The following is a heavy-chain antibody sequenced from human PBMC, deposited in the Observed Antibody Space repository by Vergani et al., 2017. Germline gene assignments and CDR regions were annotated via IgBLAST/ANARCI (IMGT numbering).Heavy chain of an antibody. CDR1: GGSFSGYY. Sequence: QVQLQQWGAGLLKPSETLSLTCAVYGGSFSGYYWSWIRQPPGKGLEWIGEINHSGSTNYNPSLKSRVTISVDTSKNQFSLKLSSVTAADTAVYYCARDRVNGYSYEGYYGMDVWGQGTTVTVSS. J-gene: IGHJ6*02. CDR2: INHSGST. CDR3: ARDRVNGYSYEGYYGMDV. V-gene: IGHV4-34*01. D-gene: IGHD5-18*01.